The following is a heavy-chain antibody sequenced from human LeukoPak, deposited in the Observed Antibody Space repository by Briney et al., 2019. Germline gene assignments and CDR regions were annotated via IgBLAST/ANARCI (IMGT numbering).Heavy chain of an antibody. CDR1: GFIFSSYA. D-gene: IGHD3-9*01. V-gene: IGHV3-30*04. CDR2: ISFDVGTDK. J-gene: IGHJ4*02. CDR3: ARDWQSAAFPDILTGYYTD. Sequence: PGGSLRLSCAASGFIFSSYAMHWVRQAPGKGLEWVAVISFDVGTDKYYADSVKGRFTISRDNSKNTLYLQMNSLRAEDTAVYFCARDWQSAAFPDILTGYYTDWGQGNLVTVSS.